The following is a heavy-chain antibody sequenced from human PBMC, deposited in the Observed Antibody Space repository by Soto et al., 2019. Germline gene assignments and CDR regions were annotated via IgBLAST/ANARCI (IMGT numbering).Heavy chain of an antibody. CDR2: ISGSGGST. V-gene: IGHV3-23*01. J-gene: IGHJ4*02. D-gene: IGHD2-2*02. CDR3: AKDKPVTTEGGSVVVPAAILRQPHFDY. CDR1: GFTFSSYA. Sequence: GGSLRLSCAASGFTFSSYAMSWVRQAPGKGLEWVSAISGSGGSTYYADSVKGRFTISRDNSKNTLYLQMNSLRAEDTAVDYCAKDKPVTTEGGSVVVPAAILRQPHFDYWGQGTLVTVSS.